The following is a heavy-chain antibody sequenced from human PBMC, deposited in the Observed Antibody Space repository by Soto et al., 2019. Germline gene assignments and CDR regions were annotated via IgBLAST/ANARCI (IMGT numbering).Heavy chain of an antibody. V-gene: IGHV4-34*01. J-gene: IGHJ3*01. D-gene: IGHD3-10*01. Sequence: SLTCAVYGGSFSGYYWSWIRHPPGKGLEWIGEINHSGSTNYNPSLKSRVTISVDTSKNQFSLKLSSVTAADTAVYYWARGQMVRGVISWGQGTMVTVSS. CDR2: INHSGST. CDR1: GGSFSGYY. CDR3: ARGQMVRGVIS.